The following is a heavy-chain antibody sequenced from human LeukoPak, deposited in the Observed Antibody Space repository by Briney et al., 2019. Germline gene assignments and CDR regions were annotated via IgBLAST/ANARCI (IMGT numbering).Heavy chain of an antibody. CDR2: IWYGGSNK. D-gene: IGHD2-2*01. CDR3: AKEGELSYCSSTSCYENYFDY. Sequence: GGSLRLSCAASGFTFSSYGMHWVRQAPGKGLEWVAVIWYGGSNKYYADSVKGRFTISRDNSKNTLYLQMNSLRAEDTAVYYCAKEGELSYCSSTSCYENYFDYWGQGTLVTVSS. CDR1: GFTFSSYG. V-gene: IGHV3-30*02. J-gene: IGHJ4*02.